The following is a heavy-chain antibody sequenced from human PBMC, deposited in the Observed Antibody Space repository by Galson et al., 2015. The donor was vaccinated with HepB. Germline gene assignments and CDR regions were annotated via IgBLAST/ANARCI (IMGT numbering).Heavy chain of an antibody. CDR2: INHSGST. Sequence: ETLSLTCAVYGGSFSGYYWSWIRQPPGKGLEWIGEINHSGSTNYNPSLKSRVTISVDTSKNQFSLKLSSVTAADTAVYYCARGRYSYGPAGYWGQGTLVTVSS. V-gene: IGHV4-34*01. CDR1: GGSFSGYY. J-gene: IGHJ4*02. D-gene: IGHD5-18*01. CDR3: ARGRYSYGPAGY.